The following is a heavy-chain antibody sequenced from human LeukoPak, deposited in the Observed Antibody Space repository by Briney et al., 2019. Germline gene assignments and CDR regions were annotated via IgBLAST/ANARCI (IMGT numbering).Heavy chain of an antibody. CDR2: ISGSGGST. CDR3: AKGSRYGSGSYYADY. Sequence: QPGGSLRLSCAASGFTFSSYAMSWVRQAPGKGLKWVSAISGSGGSTYYADSVKGRFTISRDNSKNTLYLQMNSLRAEDTAVYYCAKGSRYGSGSYYADYWGQGTLVTVSS. CDR1: GFTFSSYA. J-gene: IGHJ4*02. D-gene: IGHD3-10*01. V-gene: IGHV3-23*01.